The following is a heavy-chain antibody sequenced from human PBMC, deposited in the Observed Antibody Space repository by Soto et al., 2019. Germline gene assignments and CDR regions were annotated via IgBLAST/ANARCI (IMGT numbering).Heavy chain of an antibody. V-gene: IGHV1-18*01. D-gene: IGHD3-22*01. CDR2: ISAYTRNT. CDR3: ARYPDYYYDSSGPFDY. Sequence: ASVKVSCKASGYTFTSYGISWVRQAPGQGLEWMGWISAYTRNTDYAQELQGRATMTTDTSTSTAYMELRSLRSDDTAVYYCARYPDYYYDSSGPFDYWGQGTLVTVSS. J-gene: IGHJ4*02. CDR1: GYTFTSYG.